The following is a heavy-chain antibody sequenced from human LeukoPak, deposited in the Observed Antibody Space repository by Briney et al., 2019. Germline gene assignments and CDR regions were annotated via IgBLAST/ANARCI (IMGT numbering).Heavy chain of an antibody. Sequence: PGGSLRLSCAASGFTLSSYAMSWVRQAPGKGLEWVSAISGSGGSTYYADSVKGRFTISRDNSKNTLYLQMNSLRAEDTAVYYCAKGPSNFIAAADNFDYWGQGTLVTVSS. J-gene: IGHJ4*02. CDR2: ISGSGGST. CDR3: AKGPSNFIAAADNFDY. D-gene: IGHD6-13*01. V-gene: IGHV3-23*01. CDR1: GFTLSSYA.